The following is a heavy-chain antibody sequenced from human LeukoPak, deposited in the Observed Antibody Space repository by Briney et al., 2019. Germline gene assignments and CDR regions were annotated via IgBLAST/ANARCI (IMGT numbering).Heavy chain of an antibody. V-gene: IGHV4-39*01. J-gene: IGHJ5*02. CDR3: ARGNTHTSGYLIVGNWFDP. CDR1: GGTVNSSTYY. CDR2: IYYSGST. D-gene: IGHD6-25*01. Sequence: PSETLSLTCTVSGGTVNSSTYYWGWIRQPPGKGLEWTGSIYYSGSTFYNPSLRDRVTISVDSAKNQVSLKLTSVTAADTAVYYCARGNTHTSGYLIVGNWFDPWGRGTLVTVS.